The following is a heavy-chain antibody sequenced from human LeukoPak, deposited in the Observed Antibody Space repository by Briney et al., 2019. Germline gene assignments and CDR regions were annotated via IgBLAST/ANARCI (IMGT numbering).Heavy chain of an antibody. CDR1: GGSFGGYY. CDR2: INHSGST. Sequence: PSETLSLTCAVYGGSFGGYYWSWIRQPPGKGLEWIGEINHSGSTNYNPSLKSRVTISVDTSKNQFSLKLSSVTAADTAVYYCARSDRGYSSTCFDYWGQGTLVTVSS. J-gene: IGHJ4*02. CDR3: ARSDRGYSSTCFDY. D-gene: IGHD6-13*01. V-gene: IGHV4-34*01.